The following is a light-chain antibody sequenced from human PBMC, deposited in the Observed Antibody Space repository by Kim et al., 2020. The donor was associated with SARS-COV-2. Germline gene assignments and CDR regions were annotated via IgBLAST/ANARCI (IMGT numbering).Light chain of an antibody. CDR3: QAWDSSTSSWV. J-gene: IGLJ3*02. V-gene: IGLV3-1*01. CDR2: QDN. CDR1: ELGDNY. Sequence: PGATARIPGSGDELGDNYVCWYQQKPGQSPVLVIYQDNKWPSGIPERFSGSNSGNTATLTISGTQALDEADYYCQAWDSSTSSWVFGGGTQLTVL.